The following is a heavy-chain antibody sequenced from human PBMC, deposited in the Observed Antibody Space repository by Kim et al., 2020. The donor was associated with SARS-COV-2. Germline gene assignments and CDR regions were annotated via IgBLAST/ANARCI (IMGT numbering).Heavy chain of an antibody. V-gene: IGHV3-23*01. CDR3: AKDQDGSGTYYFDY. D-gene: IGHD1-26*01. CDR2: ISGSGGTA. CDR1: GFTFSSYA. Sequence: GGSLRLSCAVSGFTFSSYAISWVRQAPGKGLEWVSGISGSGGTAYYADSVKGRFAISRDNSKNTLYLQMNSLRAEDTAVYFCAKDQDGSGTYYFDYWGQG. J-gene: IGHJ4*02.